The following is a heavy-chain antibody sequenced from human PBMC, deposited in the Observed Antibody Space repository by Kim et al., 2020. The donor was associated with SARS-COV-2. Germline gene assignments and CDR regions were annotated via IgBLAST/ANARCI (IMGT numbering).Heavy chain of an antibody. V-gene: IGHV4-34*01. CDR2: INHSGST. Sequence: SETLSLTCAVYGGSFSGYYWSWIRQPPGKGLEWIGEINHSGSTNYNPSLKSRVTISVDTSKNQFSLKLSSVTAADTAVYYCAIRYDYYGSGSYDYWGQGTLVTVSS. CDR3: AIRYDYYGSGSYDY. J-gene: IGHJ4*02. CDR1: GGSFSGYY. D-gene: IGHD3-10*01.